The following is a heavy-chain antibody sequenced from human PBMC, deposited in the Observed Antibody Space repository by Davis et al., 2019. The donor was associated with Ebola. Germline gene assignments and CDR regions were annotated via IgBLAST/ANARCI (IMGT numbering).Heavy chain of an antibody. J-gene: IGHJ2*01. V-gene: IGHV1-46*01. D-gene: IGHD3-3*01. Sequence: ASVKVSCKTSGGTFTNYAVNWVRQAPGQGLEWMGIINPSGGSTSYAQKFQGRVTMTTDTSTNTAYMELRSLRSDDTAVYYCARSELRFLPRYFDLWGRGSLVTVSS. CDR1: GGTFTNYA. CDR3: ARSELRFLPRYFDL. CDR2: INPSGGST.